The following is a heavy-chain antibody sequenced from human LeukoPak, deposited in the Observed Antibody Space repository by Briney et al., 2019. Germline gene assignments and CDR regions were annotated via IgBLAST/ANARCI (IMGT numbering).Heavy chain of an antibody. CDR1: GFTFSSYS. CDR2: ISSSSSTI. Sequence: GGSLRLSCAASGFTFSSYSMNWVRQAPGKGLEWVSYISSSSSTIYYADSVQGRFTISRDNAKDSVFLQMNGLRVDDTAVYYCARTYDFGRGPPGDAFDNWGQGTLVTVPS. J-gene: IGHJ3*02. D-gene: IGHD3-3*01. CDR3: ARTYDFGRGPPGDAFDN. V-gene: IGHV3-48*01.